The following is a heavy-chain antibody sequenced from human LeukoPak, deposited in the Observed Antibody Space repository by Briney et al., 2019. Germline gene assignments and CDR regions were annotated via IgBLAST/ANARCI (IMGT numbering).Heavy chain of an antibody. D-gene: IGHD3-3*01. Sequence: GGSLRLSCAASGFTFSSYAMSWVRQAPGRGLEWVLAISGSGGSTYYADSVKGRFTISRDNSKNTLYLQMNSLRAEDTAVYYCAKATTIFGVATDWGQGTLVTVSS. V-gene: IGHV3-23*01. CDR3: AKATTIFGVATD. CDR1: GFTFSSYA. J-gene: IGHJ4*02. CDR2: ISGSGGST.